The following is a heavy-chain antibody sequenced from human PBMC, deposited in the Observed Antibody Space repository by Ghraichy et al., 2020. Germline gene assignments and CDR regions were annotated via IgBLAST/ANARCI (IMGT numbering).Heavy chain of an antibody. V-gene: IGHV4-34*01. Sequence: SETLSLTCAVYGGSFSAYYWNWIRQPPGKGLEWIGEINHSGSTNYNPSLKSRVTISVDTSKNQFSLRLSSVTAADTAVYYCARSRHDFWNAYQVYYMDVWGTGTTVTVSS. CDR2: INHSGST. CDR3: ARSRHDFWNAYQVYYMDV. CDR1: GGSFSAYY. D-gene: IGHD3-3*01. J-gene: IGHJ6*03.